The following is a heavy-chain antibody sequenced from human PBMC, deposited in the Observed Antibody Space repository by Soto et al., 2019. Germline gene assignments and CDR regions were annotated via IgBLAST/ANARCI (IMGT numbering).Heavy chain of an antibody. D-gene: IGHD2-15*01. J-gene: IGHJ6*03. CDR1: GFTFSSYS. V-gene: IGHV3-21*01. CDR2: ISSSSSYI. Sequence: PGGSLRLSCAASGFTFSSYSMSWVRQAPGRGLEWVSSISSSSSYIYYVDSVKGQFTISRDNAKNSLYLQMNSLKAEDTAVYYCARDGLCSGGSCYIFPRYYYYMDVGGKGTTVTVPS. CDR3: ARDGLCSGGSCYIFPRYYYYMDV.